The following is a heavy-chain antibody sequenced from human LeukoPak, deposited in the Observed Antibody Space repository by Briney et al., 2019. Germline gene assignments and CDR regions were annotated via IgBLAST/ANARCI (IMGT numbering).Heavy chain of an antibody. V-gene: IGHV3-74*01. CDR2: INSDGSST. D-gene: IGHD5-12*01. CDR1: GFTFSSYW. CDR3: ARGLVATTPFDY. J-gene: IGHJ4*02. Sequence: GXSXXLSXAXXGFTFSSYWXHWVRQAPGKGXXXVSRINSDGSSTIYADSVKGRFTISRDNAKNTLYLQMNSLRAEDTAVYYCARGLVATTPFDYWGQGTLVTVSS.